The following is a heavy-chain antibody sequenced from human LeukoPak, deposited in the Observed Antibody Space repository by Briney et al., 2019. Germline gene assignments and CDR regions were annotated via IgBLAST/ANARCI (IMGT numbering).Heavy chain of an antibody. V-gene: IGHV4-59*12. J-gene: IGHJ4*02. Sequence: SETLSLTCTVSGGSISYYYWSWIRQSPGKGLEWIGYIYYSGSTHYNPSLKSRVTISVDTSKNQFSLKLSSVTAADTAVYYCARDRRDGYNYLFDCWGQGTLVTVSS. CDR3: ARDRRDGYNYLFDC. CDR1: GGSISYYY. D-gene: IGHD5-24*01. CDR2: IYYSGST.